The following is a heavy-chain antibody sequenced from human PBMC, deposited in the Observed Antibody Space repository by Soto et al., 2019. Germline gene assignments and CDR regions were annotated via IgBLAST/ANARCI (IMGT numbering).Heavy chain of an antibody. Sequence: SETLSLTCTVSGGSISSYYWSWIRQPPGKGLEWIGYIYYSGSTNYNPSLKSRVTISVDTSKNQFSLKLSSVTAADTAVYYCARDNYYDSCNWFDPWGQGTLVTVSS. D-gene: IGHD3-22*01. J-gene: IGHJ5*02. CDR2: IYYSGST. CDR3: ARDNYYDSCNWFDP. CDR1: GGSISSYY. V-gene: IGHV4-59*01.